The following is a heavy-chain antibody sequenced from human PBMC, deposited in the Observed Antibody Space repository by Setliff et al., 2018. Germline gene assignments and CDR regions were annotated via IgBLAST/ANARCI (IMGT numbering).Heavy chain of an antibody. CDR3: VKDWQNYFDSSGYYGYYDY. J-gene: IGHJ4*02. CDR2: LSGSGSNT. V-gene: IGHV3-23*01. Sequence: PGGSLRLSCVASGFSFGSYAMSWVRQAPGKGLEWVSALSGSGSNTFYADSVKGRFTISRDNSKKTLYLQMNSLRAEGTAVYYCVKDWQNYFDSSGYYGYYDYWGQGTLVTVSS. CDR1: GFSFGSYA. D-gene: IGHD3-22*01.